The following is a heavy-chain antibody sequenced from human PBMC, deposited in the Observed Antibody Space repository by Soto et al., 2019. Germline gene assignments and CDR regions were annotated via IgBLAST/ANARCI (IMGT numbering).Heavy chain of an antibody. D-gene: IGHD3-3*01. V-gene: IGHV4-59*01. CDR2: IYYSGST. CDR1: GGSISSYY. CDR3: ARGVTLYYDFWSGPEARPNRFDP. J-gene: IGHJ5*02. Sequence: SETLSLTCTVSGGSISSYYWSWIRQPPGKGLEWIGYIYYSGSTNYNPSLKSRVTISVDTSKNQFSLKLSSVTAADTAVYYCARGVTLYYDFWSGPEARPNRFDPWGQGTLVTVSS.